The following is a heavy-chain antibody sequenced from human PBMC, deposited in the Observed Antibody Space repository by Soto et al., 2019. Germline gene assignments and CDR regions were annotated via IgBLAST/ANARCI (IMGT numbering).Heavy chain of an antibody. V-gene: IGHV3-53*02. CDR2: IYSGGST. Sequence: EVQLVETGGGLIQPGGSLRLSCAASGFTVSSNYMSWVRQAPGKGLEWGSVIYSGGSTYYADSVKGRFTISRDNSKNTLYLQMNSLRAEDTAVYYCASSKYQLLGELDYWGQGTLVTVSS. CDR3: ASSKYQLLGELDY. CDR1: GFTVSSNY. J-gene: IGHJ4*02. D-gene: IGHD2-2*01.